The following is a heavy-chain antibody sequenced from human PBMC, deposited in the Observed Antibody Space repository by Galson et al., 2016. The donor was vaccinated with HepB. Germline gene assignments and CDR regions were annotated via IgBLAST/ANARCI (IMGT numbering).Heavy chain of an antibody. J-gene: IGHJ6*02. V-gene: IGHV3-30-3*01. CDR1: QFTFSTYA. CDR3: ARSKGYYYYAMDV. CDR2: ISFDGSNK. Sequence: SLRLSCAVSQFTFSTYAMHWVRQAPGKGLEWVAGISFDGSNKYYADSVKGRFTISRDNSKNTLYLQMNSLRPEDTAVHYCARSKGYYYYAMDVWGQGTTVTVSS.